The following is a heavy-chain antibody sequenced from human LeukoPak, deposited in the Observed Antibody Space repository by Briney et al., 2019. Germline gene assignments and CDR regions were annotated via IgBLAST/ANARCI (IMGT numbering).Heavy chain of an antibody. CDR3: AKDTTISRPLYYFDY. Sequence: PGGSLRLSCAASGFTFSSYGMHWVRQAPGKGLEWVAVISYDGSNKYYADFVKGRVTISRDNSKNTLYLQMNSLRAEDTAVYYCAKDTTISRPLYYFDYWGQGTLVTVSS. D-gene: IGHD3-3*01. CDR2: ISYDGSNK. J-gene: IGHJ4*02. V-gene: IGHV3-30*18. CDR1: GFTFSSYG.